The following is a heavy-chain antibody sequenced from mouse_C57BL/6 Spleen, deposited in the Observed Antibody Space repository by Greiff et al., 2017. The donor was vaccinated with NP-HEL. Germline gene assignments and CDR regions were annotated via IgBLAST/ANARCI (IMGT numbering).Heavy chain of an antibody. CDR3: ARGEAVLRPGTYYAMDY. CDR2: INYDGSST. CDR1: GFTFTDYY. D-gene: IGHD1-1*01. V-gene: IGHV5-16*01. Sequence: EVKLMESEGGLVQPGSSMKLSCTASGFTFTDYYMAWVRQVPEKGLEWVANINYDGSSTYYLDSLKSRFIISRDNAKNILYLQMSSLKSEDTATYYCARGEAVLRPGTYYAMDYWGQGTSVTVSS. J-gene: IGHJ4*01.